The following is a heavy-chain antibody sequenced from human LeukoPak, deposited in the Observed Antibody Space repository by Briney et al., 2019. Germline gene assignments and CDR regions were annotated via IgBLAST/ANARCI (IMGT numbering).Heavy chain of an antibody. CDR3: ARDQIAARPDEFDP. Sequence: GGSLRLSCAASGFTFSSYSMNWVRQAPGTGLEWVSSISSSSSYIYYADSVKGRFTISRDNAKNSLYLQMNSLRAEDTAVYYCARDQIAARPDEFDPWGQGTLVTVSS. J-gene: IGHJ5*02. CDR2: ISSSSSYI. CDR1: GFTFSSYS. V-gene: IGHV3-21*01. D-gene: IGHD6-6*01.